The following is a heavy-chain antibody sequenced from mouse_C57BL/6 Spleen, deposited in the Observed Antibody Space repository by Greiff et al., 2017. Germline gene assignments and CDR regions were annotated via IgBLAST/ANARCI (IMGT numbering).Heavy chain of an antibody. J-gene: IGHJ1*03. V-gene: IGHV1-82*01. D-gene: IGHD2-1*01. CDR2: SYPGDGDT. CDR3: ARVEIYYGQQDWYFGV. Sequence: QVQLQQSGPELVKPGASVKISCKASGYAFSSSWMNWVKQRPGKGLEWIGRSYPGDGDTNYNGKFKGKATLTADNSSSTAYMQLSSLTSEDSAVDVGARVEIYYGQQDWYFGVGGTGTTVTVSS. CDR1: GYAFSSSW.